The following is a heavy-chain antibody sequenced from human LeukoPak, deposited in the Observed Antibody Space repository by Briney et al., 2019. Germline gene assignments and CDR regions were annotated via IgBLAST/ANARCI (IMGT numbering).Heavy chain of an antibody. V-gene: IGHV3-74*01. CDR3: ARMLGYYDNPRFDP. CDR2: INSDGSST. D-gene: IGHD3-22*01. Sequence: PGGSLRLSCEGSGFTFSDYWMGWVRQAPGKGLVWVSRINSDGSSTSYADSVKGRFTISRDNAKNTLYLQMNSLRAEDTAVYYCARMLGYYDNPRFDPWGQGTLVTVSS. J-gene: IGHJ5*02. CDR1: GFTFSDYW.